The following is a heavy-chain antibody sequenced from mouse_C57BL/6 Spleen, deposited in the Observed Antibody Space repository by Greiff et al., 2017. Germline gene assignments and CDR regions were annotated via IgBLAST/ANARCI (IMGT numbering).Heavy chain of an antibody. J-gene: IGHJ2*01. D-gene: IGHD2-3*01. Sequence: VQLQQPGAELVMPGASVKLSCKASGYTFTSYWMHWVKQRPGQGLEWIGEIDPSDSYTTYNQKFKGKSTLTVDKSSSTAYMQRSSLTSEDSAVYYCARNDGYYDYWGQGTTLTVSS. CDR1: GYTFTSYW. CDR3: ARNDGYYDY. CDR2: IDPSDSYT. V-gene: IGHV1-69*01.